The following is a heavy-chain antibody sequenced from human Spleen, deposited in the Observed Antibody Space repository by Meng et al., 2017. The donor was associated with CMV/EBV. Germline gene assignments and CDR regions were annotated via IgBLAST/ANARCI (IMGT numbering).Heavy chain of an antibody. Sequence: VQLPEAAPGLVKPSETLSLTCTVSGGSISSYYWSWFRQPAGKGLEWIGRIYTSGSTNYNPSLKSRVTMSVDTSKNQLSLKLSSVTAADTAVYYCARATITRRWGYNSYYFDYWGQGTLVTVSS. CDR1: GGSISSYY. CDR2: IYTSGST. CDR3: ARATITRRWGYNSYYFDY. J-gene: IGHJ4*02. V-gene: IGHV4-4*07. D-gene: IGHD5-24*01.